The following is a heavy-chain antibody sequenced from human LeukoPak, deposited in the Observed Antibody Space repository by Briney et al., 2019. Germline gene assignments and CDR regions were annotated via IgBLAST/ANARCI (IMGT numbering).Heavy chain of an antibody. D-gene: IGHD3-10*01. CDR1: GYTLTELS. V-gene: IGHV1-24*01. CDR2: VDHEDGET. Sequence: ASVKVSCKVSGYTLTELSIHWVRQAPGKGLEWMGGVDHEDGETIYAQKFQGRVTMTEDTSTDIAYMELSSLRSEDTAVYYCATVLLRVRGSYYFDFWGRGTLVTVSS. CDR3: ATVLLRVRGSYYFDF. J-gene: IGHJ4*02.